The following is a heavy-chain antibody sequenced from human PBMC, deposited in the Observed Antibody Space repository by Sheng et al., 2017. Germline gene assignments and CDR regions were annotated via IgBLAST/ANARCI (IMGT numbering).Heavy chain of an antibody. J-gene: IGHJ4*02. CDR2: TYSGGTT. Sequence: EVNLVESGGGLVQPGGSLRLSCAASGFTVSNNYMTWVRQAPGKGLEWVSVTYSGGTTYYADSVKGRFTVSRDNSKNTLYLQMNSLRVEDTAVYYCASGKVVGATLEYFFDYGAREPWSPSLQ. D-gene: IGHD1-26*01. V-gene: IGHV3-66*02. CDR3: ASGKVVGATLEYFFD. CDR1: GFTVSNNY.